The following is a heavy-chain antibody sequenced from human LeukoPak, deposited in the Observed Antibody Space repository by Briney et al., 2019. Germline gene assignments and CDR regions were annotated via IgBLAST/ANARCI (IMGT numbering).Heavy chain of an antibody. CDR3: ARGFFSGSYFYYYMDV. V-gene: IGHV1-2*02. CDR1: GYTFTGYY. CDR2: INPNSGGT. D-gene: IGHD1-26*01. Sequence: GASVKVSCKASGYTFTGYYIHWVRQAPGQGLEWMGWINPNSGGTNYAQKFQGRVTMTTDTSTSTAYMELRSLRSDDTAVYYCARGFFSGSYFYYYMDVWGKGTTVTVSS. J-gene: IGHJ6*03.